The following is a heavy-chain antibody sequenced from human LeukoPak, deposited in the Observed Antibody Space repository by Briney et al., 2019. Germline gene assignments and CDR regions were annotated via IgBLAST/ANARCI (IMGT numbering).Heavy chain of an antibody. CDR1: GGSISSYY. CDR2: IYYSGST. D-gene: IGHD2-2*02. V-gene: IGHV4-59*08. J-gene: IGHJ6*02. CDR3: AIGPLYSVVVPAAIEGRYYYGMDV. Sequence: SETLSLTCTVSGGSISSYYWSWIRQPPGKGLEWIGYIYYSGSTNYNPSLKSRVTISVDTSKNQFSLKLSSVTAADTAVYYCAIGPLYSVVVPAAIEGRYYYGMDVWGQGTTVTVSS.